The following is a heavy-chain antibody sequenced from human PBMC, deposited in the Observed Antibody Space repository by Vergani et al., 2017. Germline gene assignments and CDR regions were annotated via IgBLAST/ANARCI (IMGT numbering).Heavy chain of an antibody. D-gene: IGHD4-23*01. CDR3: AREVNGGVKNNWFDP. J-gene: IGHJ5*02. CDR2: IYYSGST. CDR1: GGSISSDDYY. V-gene: IGHV4-30-4*08. Sequence: QVQLQESGPGLVKPSQTLSLTCTVSGGSISSDDYYWSWIRQPPGKGLEWIGYIYYSGSTYYNPSLKSRVTISVDTSKNQFSLKLSSVTAADTAVYYCAREVNGGVKNNWFDPWGQGTLVTVSS.